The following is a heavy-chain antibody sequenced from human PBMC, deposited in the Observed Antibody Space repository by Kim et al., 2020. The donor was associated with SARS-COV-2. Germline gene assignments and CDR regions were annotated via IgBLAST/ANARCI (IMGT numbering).Heavy chain of an antibody. D-gene: IGHD6-13*01. J-gene: IGHJ3*02. CDR3: ARVPIGTAAGPEDAFDI. V-gene: IGHV4-59*01. CDR2: IYYSGST. CDR1: GGSISSYY. Sequence: SETLSLTCTVSGGSISSYYWSWIRQPPGKGLEWIGYIYYSGSTNYNPSLKSRVTISVDTSKNQFSLKLSSVTAADTAVYYCARVPIGTAAGPEDAFDIWGQGTMVTVSS.